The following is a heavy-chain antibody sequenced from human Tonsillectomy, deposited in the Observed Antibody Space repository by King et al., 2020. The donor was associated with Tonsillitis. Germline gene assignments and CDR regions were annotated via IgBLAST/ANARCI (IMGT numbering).Heavy chain of an antibody. J-gene: IGHJ6*02. Sequence: QLQESGPGLVKPSQTLSLTCAVSGGSISSGSYSWSWIRQPPGKGLEWIGYIYYSGSTYYNPSLKSRVTISVDTSKNQFSLKLSSVTAADTAVYYCARDSVPALLGYYYYGMDVWGQGTTVTVSS. CDR2: IYYSGST. CDR3: ARDSVPALLGYYYYGMDV. V-gene: IGHV4-30-4*07. D-gene: IGHD2-2*01. CDR1: GGSISSGSYS.